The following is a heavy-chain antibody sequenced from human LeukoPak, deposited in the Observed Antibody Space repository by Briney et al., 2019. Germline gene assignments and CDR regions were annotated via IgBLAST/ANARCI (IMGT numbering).Heavy chain of an antibody. CDR2: MDRHTHI. Sequence: GGYLRLSCTASGFTFSNFGINWVRQAPGKGLEWVSCMDRHTHIYYADSVRGRFTISSDTAKNSVYLQMNSLTVEDSAVYYCVGDPTTNRFQFFQYWGQGALVTVSS. CDR1: GFTFSNFG. V-gene: IGHV3-21*01. J-gene: IGHJ4*02. D-gene: IGHD1-14*01. CDR3: VGDPTTNRFQFFQY.